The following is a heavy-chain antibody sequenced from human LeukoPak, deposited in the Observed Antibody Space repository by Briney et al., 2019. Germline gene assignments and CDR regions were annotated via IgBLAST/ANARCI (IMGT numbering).Heavy chain of an antibody. CDR1: GLTFSDSC. CDR3: ATTRPPRGGNIFHLGMDF. D-gene: IGHD3-9*01. V-gene: IGHV3-11*01. CDR2: ISNSGGPT. J-gene: IGHJ6*02. Sequence: GGSLRLSCEVSGLTFSDSCLSWIRQTPGKDLEWLSYISNSGGPTFYATSVKGRFTISRDNAQKTLFLQMNNLRAEEPGVYYCATTRPPRGGNIFHLGMDFWGQGTTVNVSS.